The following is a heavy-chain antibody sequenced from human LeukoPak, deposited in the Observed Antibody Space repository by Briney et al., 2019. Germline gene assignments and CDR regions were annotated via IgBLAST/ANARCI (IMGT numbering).Heavy chain of an antibody. CDR3: ARDKGRFGDSNFDY. Sequence: ASVPDSFLASRYTFTNYGISWVRQAAGKRLARVGWISDYNGNTNYAQKLQGRVTMTTDTSTSTAYMQLRSLRSDDTAVYYCARDKGRFGDSNFDYWGQGTLVTVSS. V-gene: IGHV1-18*01. CDR1: RYTFTNYG. D-gene: IGHD2-21*01. CDR2: ISDYNGNT. J-gene: IGHJ4*02.